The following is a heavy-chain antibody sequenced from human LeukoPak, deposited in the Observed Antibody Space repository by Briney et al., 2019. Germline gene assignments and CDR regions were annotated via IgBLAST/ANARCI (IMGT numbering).Heavy chain of an antibody. D-gene: IGHD3-22*01. V-gene: IGHV3-23*01. Sequence: GGSLRLSCTACGFIFNNFGLMWVRQAPGKGLEWVSAISNDGGGTTYADFVKGRFTISRDNSKNTLFLQMNSLRAEETALYYCAKGSSGYFADLWGQGTLVTVSS. J-gene: IGHJ5*02. CDR3: AKGSSGYFADL. CDR2: ISNDGGGT. CDR1: GFIFNNFG.